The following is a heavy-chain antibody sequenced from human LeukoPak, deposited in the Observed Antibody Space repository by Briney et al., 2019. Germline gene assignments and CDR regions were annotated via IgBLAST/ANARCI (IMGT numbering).Heavy chain of an antibody. CDR2: ISAYNGNT. D-gene: IGHD3-3*01. CDR3: ARKYYDLWSGYSAYYYYGMDV. Sequence: ASVKVSCKASGYTFTSYGISWVRQAPGQGLEWMGWISAYNGNTNYAQKLQGRVTMTTDTSTSTAYMELRSLRSDDTAVYYCARKYYDLWSGYSAYYYYGMDVWGQGTTVTVSS. V-gene: IGHV1-18*01. J-gene: IGHJ6*02. CDR1: GYTFTSYG.